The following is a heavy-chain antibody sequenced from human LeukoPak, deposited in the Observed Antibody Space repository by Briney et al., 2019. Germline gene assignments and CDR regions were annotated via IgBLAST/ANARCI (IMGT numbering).Heavy chain of an antibody. V-gene: IGHV4-34*01. CDR1: GGSFSGYY. CDR2: INHRGST. CDR3: ARGLDSSGDY. J-gene: IGHJ4*02. Sequence: PSETLSLTCAVYGGSFSGYYWSWIRQPPGKGLEWIGEINHRGSTNNNPSLKSRVTISVDASRNQFSLKLTSVTAADTAVFYCARGLDSSGDYWGQGTLVTVSS. D-gene: IGHD6-25*01.